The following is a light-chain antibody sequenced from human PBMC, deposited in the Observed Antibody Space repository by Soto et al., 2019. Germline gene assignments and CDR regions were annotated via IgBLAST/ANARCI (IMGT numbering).Light chain of an antibody. CDR3: QQTYSRWT. Sequence: DIQMTQSPSSLSTSVGDRVTITCRAGQSISSYLNWYQQKPGKAPKLLIYAASSLQSGVPSRFSGSGSGTDFTLTISGLQLEDFATYYCQQTYSRWTFGQGTRWIS. CDR2: AAS. CDR1: QSISSY. J-gene: IGKJ1*01. V-gene: IGKV1-39*01.